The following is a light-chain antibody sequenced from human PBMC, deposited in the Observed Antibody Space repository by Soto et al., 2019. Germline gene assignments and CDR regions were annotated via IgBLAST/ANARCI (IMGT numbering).Light chain of an antibody. CDR3: SSYAGNNNLV. V-gene: IGLV2-8*01. J-gene: IGLJ3*02. CDR2: EVI. Sequence: QSALTQPPSASGSPGQSVTISCTGTSSDVGGYNYVSWYQQHPGKAPKLMIYEVIKRPSGVPDRFSGSKSGNTASLTVSGFQAEDEADYYCSSYAGNNNLVFGGGTKLTVL. CDR1: SSDVGGYNY.